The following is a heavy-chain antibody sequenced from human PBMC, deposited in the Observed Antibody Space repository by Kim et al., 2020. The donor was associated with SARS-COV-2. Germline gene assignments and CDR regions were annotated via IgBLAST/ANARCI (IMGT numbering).Heavy chain of an antibody. D-gene: IGHD2-21*02. CDR3: AKFGSDSNYWYFDL. Sequence: ADSVKGRFTISRDSFNNTLYLQMNSLRVEDTGIYYCAKFGSDSNYWYFDLWGRGTPVTVSS. V-gene: IGHV3-23*01. J-gene: IGHJ2*01.